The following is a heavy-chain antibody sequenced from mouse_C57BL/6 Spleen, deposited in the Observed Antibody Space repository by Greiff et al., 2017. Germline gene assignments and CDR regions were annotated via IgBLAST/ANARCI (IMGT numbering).Heavy chain of an antibody. CDR2: FHPTNGDT. Sequence: QVQLQQSGAELVKPGASVKMSCKASGYTFTTYPITWMKQNPGQSLEWIGNFHPTNGDTKYNEKFKGKATLTVETSSSTAYLQLSSLTSDDSAVFYCAMWSPVRRNLDFEVWGTGTTVTAAS. D-gene: IGHD1-1*02. CDR3: AMWSPVRRNLDFEV. CDR1: GYTFTTYP. J-gene: IGHJ1*03. V-gene: IGHV1-47*01.